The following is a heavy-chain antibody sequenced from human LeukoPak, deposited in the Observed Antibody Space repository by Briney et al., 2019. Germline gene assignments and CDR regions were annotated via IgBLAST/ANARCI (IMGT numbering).Heavy chain of an antibody. V-gene: IGHV5-51*01. J-gene: IGHJ4*02. D-gene: IGHD3-22*01. CDR3: ARQGAYYYDSSGPLHY. CDR1: GYSFTSYW. CDR2: IYPGDSDT. Sequence: GESLKISCKGSGYSFTSYWIGWVRQMPGKGLEWMGIIYPGDSDTRYSPSFQGQVTISADKSISTAYLQWSSLKASDTAMYYCARQGAYYYDSSGPLHYWGQGTWSPSPQ.